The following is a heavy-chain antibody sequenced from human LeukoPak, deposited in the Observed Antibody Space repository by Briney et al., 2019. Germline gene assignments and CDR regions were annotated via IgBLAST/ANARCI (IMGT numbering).Heavy chain of an antibody. CDR1: GGSISSGNWY. J-gene: IGHJ4*02. CDR3: ARDRDTAMPYYFDS. V-gene: IGHV4-61*02. CDR2: IHTSGST. Sequence: SETLSLTCTVSGGSISSGNWYWSWQRPRAGQTLMWLVRIHTSGSTNYNPSLKSRVSISIDTSKNQFSLKLSSVTAADTAVYYCARDRDTAMPYYFDSWGQGTLVTVSS. D-gene: IGHD5-18*01.